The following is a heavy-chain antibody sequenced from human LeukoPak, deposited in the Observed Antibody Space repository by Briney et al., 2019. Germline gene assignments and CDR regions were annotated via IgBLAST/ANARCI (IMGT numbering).Heavy chain of an antibody. CDR2: ISYDGSNK. CDR3: ARDSPYYGSGSWTYYYYGMDV. D-gene: IGHD3-10*01. CDR1: GFTFSSYA. J-gene: IGHJ6*02. Sequence: GGSLRLSCAASGFTFSSYAMHWVRQAPGKGLEWVAVISYDGSNKYYADSVKGRFTISRDNSKNTLYLQMNSLRAEDMAVYYCARDSPYYGSGSWTYYYYGMDVWGQGTTVTVSS. V-gene: IGHV3-30-3*01.